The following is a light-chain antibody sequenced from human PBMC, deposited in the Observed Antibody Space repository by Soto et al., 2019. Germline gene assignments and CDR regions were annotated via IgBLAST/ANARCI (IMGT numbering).Light chain of an antibody. CDR2: DVT. V-gene: IGLV2-8*01. CDR3: TSNVSNGIWV. J-gene: IGLJ3*02. CDR1: SSDVGAYKY. Sequence: QSALTQPPSASGSPGQSVTISCTGTSSDVGAYKYVSWYQQYPSKAPKLMIYDVTKRPSGVPDRFSGSKSCNTASLTGSGLQDEDEDDYYRTSNVSNGIWVVGGGTKVTVL.